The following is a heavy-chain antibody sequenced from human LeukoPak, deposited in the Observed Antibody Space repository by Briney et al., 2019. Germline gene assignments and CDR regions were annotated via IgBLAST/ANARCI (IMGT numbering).Heavy chain of an antibody. CDR3: ARDIGIAARPSWFDP. Sequence: SETVSLTCTVSGGSISSYYWSWIRQPPGKGLEWIGYIYYSGSTNYNPSLKSRVTISVDTSKNQFSLKLSSVTAADTAVYYCARDIGIAARPSWFDPWGQGTLVTVSS. J-gene: IGHJ5*02. V-gene: IGHV4-59*01. D-gene: IGHD6-6*01. CDR2: IYYSGST. CDR1: GGSISSYY.